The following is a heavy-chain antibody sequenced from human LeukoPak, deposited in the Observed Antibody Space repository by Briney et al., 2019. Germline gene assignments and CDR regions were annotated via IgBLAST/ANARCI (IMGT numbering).Heavy chain of an antibody. CDR2: IYTSGST. CDR3: AREVKYSSSWYRPGGPFGY. J-gene: IGHJ4*02. CDR1: GGSISSYY. D-gene: IGHD6-13*01. Sequence: PSETLSLTCTVSGGSISSYYWSWIRQPAGKGLEWIGRIYTSGSTNYNPSLKSRVTMSVDTSKNQFSLKLSSVTAADTAVYYCAREVKYSSSWYRPGGPFGYWGQGTLVTVSS. V-gene: IGHV4-4*07.